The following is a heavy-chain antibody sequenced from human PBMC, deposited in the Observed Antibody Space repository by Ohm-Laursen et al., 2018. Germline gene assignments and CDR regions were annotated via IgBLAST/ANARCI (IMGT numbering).Heavy chain of an antibody. CDR1: GFTFSSYG. J-gene: IGHJ1*01. CDR2: ISYDGSNK. Sequence: SLRLSCAASGFTFSSYGMHWVRQAPGKGLEWVAVISYDGSNKYYADSVKGRFTISRDNSKNTLYLQMNSLRAEDTAVYYCAKDHPRDTYYYDSSGYYLEQHWGQGTLVTVSS. CDR3: AKDHPRDTYYYDSSGYYLEQH. V-gene: IGHV3-30*18. D-gene: IGHD3-22*01.